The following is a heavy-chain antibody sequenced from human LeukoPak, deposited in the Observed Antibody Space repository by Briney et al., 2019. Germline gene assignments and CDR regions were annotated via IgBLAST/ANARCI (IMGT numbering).Heavy chain of an antibody. J-gene: IGHJ6*03. CDR2: IKQDGSEK. V-gene: IGHV3-7*01. Sequence: GGSLRLSCAASGFNFISSWMNWVRQAPGKGLEWVANIKQDGSEKYYVDSVKGRFTISRDNAKNSLYLQMNSLRAEDTAVYYCARARNRIAVSVIREYYYMDVWGKGTTVTVSS. D-gene: IGHD6-19*01. CDR1: GFNFISSW. CDR3: ARARNRIAVSVIREYYYMDV.